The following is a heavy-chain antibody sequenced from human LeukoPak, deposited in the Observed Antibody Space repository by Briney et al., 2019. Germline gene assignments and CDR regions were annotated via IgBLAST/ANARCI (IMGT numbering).Heavy chain of an antibody. D-gene: IGHD2-8*02. Sequence: GGSLRLSCAASGFTFSDSVVHWVRQASGKGLEWVGRIRSKDNNYATAYAASVKGRFTISRDDSKNTAYLQMNSLKTEDTAVYYCSRHTDPYYYYGMDVWGQGTTVTVSS. CDR2: IRSKDNNYAT. J-gene: IGHJ6*02. V-gene: IGHV3-73*01. CDR3: SRHTDPYYYYGMDV. CDR1: GFTFSDSV.